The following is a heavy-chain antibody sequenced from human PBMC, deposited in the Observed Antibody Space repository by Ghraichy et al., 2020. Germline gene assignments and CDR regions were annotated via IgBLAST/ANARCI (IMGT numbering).Heavy chain of an antibody. J-gene: IGHJ4*02. Sequence: GGSLRLSCAASGFTFSSYWMSWVRQAPGKGLEWVANIKQDGSEKYYVDSVKGRFTISRDNAKNSLYLQMNSLRAEDTAVYYCARDHDFWSGYYYIDYWGQGTLVTVSS. CDR2: IKQDGSEK. D-gene: IGHD3-3*01. CDR3: ARDHDFWSGYYYIDY. CDR1: GFTFSSYW. V-gene: IGHV3-7*03.